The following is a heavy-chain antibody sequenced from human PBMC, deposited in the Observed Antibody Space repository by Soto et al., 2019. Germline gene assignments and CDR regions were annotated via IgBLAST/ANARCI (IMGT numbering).Heavy chain of an antibody. D-gene: IGHD2-15*01. CDR2: INAGNGNT. J-gene: IGHJ5*02. CDR3: ARGSVVGFDP. Sequence: LVQSGAEVXXPGASVKVSCKAXGYXXXXXAMHWVRQAPGQRLEWMGWINAGNGNTKYSQKFQGRVTITRDTSASTAYMELSSLRSEDTAVYYCARGSVVGFDPWGQGTLVTVSS. V-gene: IGHV1-3*01. CDR1: GYXXXXXA.